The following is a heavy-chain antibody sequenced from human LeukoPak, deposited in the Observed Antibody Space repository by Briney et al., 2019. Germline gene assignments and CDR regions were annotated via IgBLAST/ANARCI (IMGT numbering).Heavy chain of an antibody. J-gene: IGHJ4*02. V-gene: IGHV3-23*01. CDR2: ISGSGGST. D-gene: IGHD3-10*01. CDR3: AKEAYYGSGSYYAD. CDR1: GFTFSSYW. Sequence: GGSLRLSCATSGFTFSSYWMSWVRQAPGKGLEWVSAISGSGGSTYYADSVKGRFTISRDNSKNTLYLQMNSLRAEDTAVYYCAKEAYYGSGSYYADWGQGTLVTVSS.